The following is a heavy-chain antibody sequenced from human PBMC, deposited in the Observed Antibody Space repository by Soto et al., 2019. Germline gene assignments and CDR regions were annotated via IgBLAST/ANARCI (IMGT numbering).Heavy chain of an antibody. V-gene: IGHV3-30*18. J-gene: IGHJ4*02. CDR1: GFTFSSYG. D-gene: IGHD2-2*01. CDR3: AKDGIRGVVVTAGLGGFDY. Sequence: ESGGGVVQPGRSLRLSCAASGFTFSSYGMHWVRQAPGKGLEWVAVISYDGSNKYYADSVKGRFTISRDNSKNTLYLQMNSLGAEDTAVYYWAKDGIRGVVVTAGLGGFDYWGQGTLVTVSS. CDR2: ISYDGSNK.